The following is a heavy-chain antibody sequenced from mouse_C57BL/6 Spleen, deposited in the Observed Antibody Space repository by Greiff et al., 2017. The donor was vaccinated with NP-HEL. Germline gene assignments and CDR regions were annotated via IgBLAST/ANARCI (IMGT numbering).Heavy chain of an antibody. D-gene: IGHD1-1*01. Sequence: QVQLQQPGAELVKPGASVKLSCKASGYTFTSYWMHWVKQRPGRGLEWIGRIDPNSGGTKYNEKFKSKATLTVDKPSSTADMQLSSLTSEDSAVYYGARAVKDYGSRDYAMDYWGQGTSVTVSS. CDR3: ARAVKDYGSRDYAMDY. V-gene: IGHV1-72*01. CDR2: IDPNSGGT. CDR1: GYTFTSYW. J-gene: IGHJ4*01.